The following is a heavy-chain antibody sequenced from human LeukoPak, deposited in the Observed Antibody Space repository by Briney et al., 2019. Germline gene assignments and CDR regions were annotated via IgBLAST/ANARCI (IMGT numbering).Heavy chain of an antibody. D-gene: IGHD4-11*01. CDR2: VYYSGST. V-gene: IGHV4-39*07. CDR1: GGSISSSSYY. J-gene: IGHJ4*02. CDR3: AREWQYQFDY. Sequence: SETLSLTCSVSGGSISSSSYYWGWIRQPPGKGLEWIGNVYYSGSTYYSPSLKSRVTISVDTSKNQFSLKVTSVTAADTAVYYCAREWQYQFDYWGQGSLVTVSS.